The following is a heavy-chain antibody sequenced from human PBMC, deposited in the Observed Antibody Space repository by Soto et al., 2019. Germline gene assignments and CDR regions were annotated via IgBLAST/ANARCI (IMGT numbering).Heavy chain of an antibody. J-gene: IGHJ6*03. D-gene: IGHD2-21*02. CDR2: INPNGGSA. CDR3: ARGPDIYTAHFYFMDV. V-gene: IGHV1-46*01. Sequence: QVQLVQSGAEVKEPGASVKVSCKAFGYTLTTRYRQWARQAPGQGLEWVGIINPNGGSASYAERFKGRVTLSRDTSTSTVYMEMNRLTSEDTAVYYCARGPDIYTAHFYFMDVWGDGTTVSV. CDR1: GYTLTTRY.